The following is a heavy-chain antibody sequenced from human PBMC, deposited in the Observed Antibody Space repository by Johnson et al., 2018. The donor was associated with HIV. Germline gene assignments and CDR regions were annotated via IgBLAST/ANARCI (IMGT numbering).Heavy chain of an antibody. Sequence: QVQLVESGGGLVQPGGSLRVSCAASGFTFSTYALHWVRQAPGKGLEWVAVISYDGSNKYYADSVKGRFTISRDNSKNTLYLQMNSLRVEDTAVYYCARPIARGASNIWGQGTMVTVSS. V-gene: IGHV3-30-3*01. D-gene: IGHD1-26*01. J-gene: IGHJ3*02. CDR2: ISYDGSNK. CDR1: GFTFSTYA. CDR3: ARPIARGASNI.